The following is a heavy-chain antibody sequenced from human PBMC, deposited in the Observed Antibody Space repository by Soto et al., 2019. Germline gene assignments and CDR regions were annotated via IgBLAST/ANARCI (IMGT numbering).Heavy chain of an antibody. CDR3: AKHQFCSGGSCYLDPLLSSPDY. V-gene: IGHV3-23*01. CDR1: GFTFTSYA. D-gene: IGHD2-15*01. Sequence: EVQLLESGGGLVQPGGSLRLSCAASGFTFTSYAMTWVRQAPGEGLEWVSGISGRGSDTYYADSVKGRFTVSRDNSKNPLYPQMNRLRAEDTALYFCAKHQFCSGGSCYLDPLLSSPDYWGQGTLVTVSS. J-gene: IGHJ4*02. CDR2: ISGRGSDT.